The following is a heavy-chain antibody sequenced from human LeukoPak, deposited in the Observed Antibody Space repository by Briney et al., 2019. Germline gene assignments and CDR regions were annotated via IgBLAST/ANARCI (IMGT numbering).Heavy chain of an antibody. CDR3: ARDPSNSGDYYVLDY. D-gene: IGHD1-26*01. CDR1: GFTFRSFA. Sequence: PGRSLRLSCAASGFTFRSFAMHWVRQAPGKGLEWVAVVSDDGSSTYYADSVKGRFTISRDSSKNTMYLQMNSLRPEDTAVYYCARDPSNSGDYYVLDYWGQGTLVTVSS. V-gene: IGHV3-30*04. CDR2: VSDDGSST. J-gene: IGHJ4*02.